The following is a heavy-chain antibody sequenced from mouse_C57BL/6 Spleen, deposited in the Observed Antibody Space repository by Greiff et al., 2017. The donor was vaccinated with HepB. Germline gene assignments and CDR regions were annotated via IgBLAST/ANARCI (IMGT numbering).Heavy chain of an antibody. CDR1: GYTFTSYW. CDR3: ARYSNEFDYYAMDY. J-gene: IGHJ4*01. CDR2: IDPSDSYT. D-gene: IGHD2-5*01. Sequence: QVHVKQPGAELVMPGASVKLSCKASGYTFTSYWMHWVKQRPGQGLEWIGEIDPSDSYTNYNQKFKGKSTLTVDKSSSTAYMQLSSLTSEDSAVYYCARYSNEFDYYAMDYWGQGTSVTVSS. V-gene: IGHV1-69*01.